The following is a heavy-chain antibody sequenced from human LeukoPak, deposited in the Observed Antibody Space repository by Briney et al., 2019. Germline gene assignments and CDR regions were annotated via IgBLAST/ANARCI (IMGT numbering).Heavy chain of an antibody. CDR2: TYYRSQWYN. V-gene: IGHV6-1*01. Sequence: SQTLSLTCVISGDTVSSNSAAWNWIRQSPSIGLEWLGRTYYRSQWYNDYAVSVNSRITINPDTSKNQFSLQLNSVTPGDTAVYYCARDGHGTSYFDYWGQGTLVTVSS. D-gene: IGHD2-2*01. CDR1: GDTVSSNSAA. CDR3: ARDGHGTSYFDY. J-gene: IGHJ4*02.